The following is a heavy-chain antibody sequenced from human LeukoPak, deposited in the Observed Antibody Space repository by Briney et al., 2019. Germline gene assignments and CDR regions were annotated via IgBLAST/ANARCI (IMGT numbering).Heavy chain of an antibody. V-gene: IGHV3-23*01. D-gene: IGHD6-13*01. CDR1: GFTFSSYA. Sequence: GGSLRLSCAASGFTFSSYAMSWVRQAPGKGLEWVSATSGSGGSTYYADSVKGRFTISRDNSKNTLYLQMNSLRAEDTAVYYCVAPGSSWSNWGQGTLITVSS. CDR3: VAPGSSWSN. J-gene: IGHJ4*02. CDR2: TSGSGGST.